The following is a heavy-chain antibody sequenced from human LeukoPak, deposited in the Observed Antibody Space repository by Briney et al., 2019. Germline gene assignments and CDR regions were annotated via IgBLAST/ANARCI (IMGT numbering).Heavy chain of an antibody. J-gene: IGHJ4*02. CDR3: ASLEGYCSGGSCYGPFDY. CDR1: GFTFSSYG. Sequence: GGSLRLSCAASGFTFSSYGMHWVRQAPGKGLEWVAVIWYDGSNKYYADSVKGRFTISRDNSKNTPYLQMNSLRAEDTAVYYCASLEGYCSGGSCYGPFDYWGQGTLVTVSS. CDR2: IWYDGSNK. V-gene: IGHV3-33*01. D-gene: IGHD2-15*01.